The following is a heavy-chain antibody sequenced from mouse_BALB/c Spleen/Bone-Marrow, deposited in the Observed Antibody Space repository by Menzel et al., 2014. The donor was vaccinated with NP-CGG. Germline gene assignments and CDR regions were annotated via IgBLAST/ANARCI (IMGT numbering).Heavy chain of an antibody. V-gene: IGHV5-9-3*01. J-gene: IGHJ1*01. CDR1: GFTFSSYA. Sequence: DVKLAESGGGLVKPGGSLKLSCAASGFTFSSYAVSWVRQTPEKRLEWVAIINSGGSDTYYPDSVKGRFTISRDNDKNTLYLQMSSLRSEDTAMYYCARHGGGSSLWYFDVWGAGTTVTVSS. CDR2: INSGGSDT. CDR3: ARHGGGSSLWYFDV. D-gene: IGHD1-1*01.